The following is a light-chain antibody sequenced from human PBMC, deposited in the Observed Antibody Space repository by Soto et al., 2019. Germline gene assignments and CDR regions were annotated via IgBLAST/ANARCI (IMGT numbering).Light chain of an antibody. V-gene: IGKV1-5*01. Sequence: DIQMTQSPSTLSASVGDRVTITCRASQSVNYWLAWYQQKPGMAPKLLIHDASSLESGVPSRFSGSGSGTEFTLTISSMQPEDSATYYCQHYGFSFGPGTKVEIK. CDR2: DAS. CDR1: QSVNYW. CDR3: QHYGFS. J-gene: IGKJ3*01.